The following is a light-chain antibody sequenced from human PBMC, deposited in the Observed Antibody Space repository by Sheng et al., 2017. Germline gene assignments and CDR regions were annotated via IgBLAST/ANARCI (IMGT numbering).Light chain of an antibody. J-gene: IGKJ1*01. CDR3: QQRSNWPPWT. Sequence: DIQMTQSPSSLSASVGDRVTITCRASQGISNYLAWYQQMPGKVPKLLVYAASTLRSGVPSRFSGSGSGTDFTLTISSLQPEDVATYYCQQRSNWPPWTFGQGTKVEIK. CDR1: QGISNY. CDR2: AAS. V-gene: IGKV1-27*01.